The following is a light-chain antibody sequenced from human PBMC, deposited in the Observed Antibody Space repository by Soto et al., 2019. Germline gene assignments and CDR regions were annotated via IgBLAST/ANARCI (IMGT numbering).Light chain of an antibody. J-gene: IGKJ2*01. CDR1: QSLLHSNGYNY. CDR2: LGS. V-gene: IGKV2-28*01. Sequence: DIVMTQSPLSLPVTPGEPASISCRSSQSLLHSNGYNYLDWYLQKPGQSPQLLIYLGSNRASGVPDRFSGSGSGTDFTLKISRVEAEDVGVYYCMQALQTHRAYTFGKGTKVDIX. CDR3: MQALQTHRAYT.